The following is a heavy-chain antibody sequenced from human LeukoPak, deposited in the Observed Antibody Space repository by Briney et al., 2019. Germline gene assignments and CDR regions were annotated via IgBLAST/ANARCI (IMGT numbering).Heavy chain of an antibody. CDR2: INPRGGST. CDR3: ARVKSYYYDTSDNDAFDI. Sequence: GASVKVSCKASGYTFTSHFMHWVRQAPGQGLEWMGIINPRGGSTSYTQKFQGRVTMTRDTSTSTVYMELSSLRSEDTAVYYCARVKSYYYDTSDNDAFDIWGQGTMVTVSS. V-gene: IGHV1-46*01. D-gene: IGHD3-22*01. CDR1: GYTFTSHF. J-gene: IGHJ3*02.